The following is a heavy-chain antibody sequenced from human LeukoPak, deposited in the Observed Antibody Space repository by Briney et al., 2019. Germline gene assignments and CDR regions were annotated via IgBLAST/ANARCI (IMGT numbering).Heavy chain of an antibody. CDR3: ARDRQWSHDAFDI. D-gene: IGHD6-19*01. Sequence: GGSLRLSCAASGFTFSSYAMSWVRQAPGKGLEWVSAISGSGGSTYYADSVKGRFTISRDNAKNALYLQMNSLRAEDTAVYYCARDRQWSHDAFDIWGQGTMVTVSS. CDR2: ISGSGGST. CDR1: GFTFSSYA. V-gene: IGHV3-23*01. J-gene: IGHJ3*02.